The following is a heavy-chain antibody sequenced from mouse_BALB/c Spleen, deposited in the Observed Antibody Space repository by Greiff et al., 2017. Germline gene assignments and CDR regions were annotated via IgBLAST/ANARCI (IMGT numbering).Heavy chain of an antibody. V-gene: IGHV1-80*01. D-gene: IGHD2-4*01. CDR1: GYAFSSYW. J-gene: IGHJ4*01. CDR2: IYPGDGDT. CDR3: ARSSTMSMRLDMDY. Sequence: QVQLQQSGAELVRPGSSVKISCKASGYAFSSYWMNWVKQRPGQGLEWIGQIYPGDGDTNYNGKFKGKATLTADKSSSTAYMQLSSLTSEDSAVYFCARSSTMSMRLDMDYWGQGTSVTVSS.